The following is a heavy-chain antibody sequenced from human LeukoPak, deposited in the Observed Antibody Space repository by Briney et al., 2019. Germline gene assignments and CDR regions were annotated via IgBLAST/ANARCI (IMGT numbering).Heavy chain of an antibody. CDR2: INPNSGGT. J-gene: IGHJ4*02. CDR1: GYTFTGYY. V-gene: IGHV1-2*02. CDR3: ARGGDGNRRDFDY. D-gene: IGHD5-24*01. Sequence: VKVSCKASGYTFTGYYMHWVRQAPGQGLEWMGWINPNSGGTNYAQKFQGRVTMTRDTSISTAYMQLNSLRSDDTAVYYCARGGDGNRRDFDYWGQGTLVTVSS.